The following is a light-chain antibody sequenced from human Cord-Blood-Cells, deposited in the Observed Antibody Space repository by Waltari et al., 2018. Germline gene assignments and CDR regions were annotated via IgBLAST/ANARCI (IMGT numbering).Light chain of an antibody. Sequence: QSALTQPASVSGSPGQSITISCTGTSSDVGSYNLVSWYQQQPSKAPKLMIYEGSKRPSGVSNRFSGSKSGNTASLTISGLQAEDEADYYCCSYAGSSTWVFGGGTKLTVL. CDR3: CSYAGSSTWV. J-gene: IGLJ3*02. CDR2: EGS. V-gene: IGLV2-23*01. CDR1: SSDVGSYNL.